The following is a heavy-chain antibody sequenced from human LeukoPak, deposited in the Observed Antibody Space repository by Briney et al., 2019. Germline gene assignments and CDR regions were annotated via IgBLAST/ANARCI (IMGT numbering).Heavy chain of an antibody. CDR3: ASQRSSNTHY. D-gene: IGHD2-2*01. Sequence: GGSLRLSCAASGFIFSSYWMSWVRQAPGKGLEWVANIKQDGSEKYYVDSVKGRFTISRDNAKNSLHLQMNSLRAEDTAIYYCASQRSSNTHYWGQGTLVTVSS. J-gene: IGHJ4*02. V-gene: IGHV3-7*03. CDR2: IKQDGSEK. CDR1: GFIFSSYW.